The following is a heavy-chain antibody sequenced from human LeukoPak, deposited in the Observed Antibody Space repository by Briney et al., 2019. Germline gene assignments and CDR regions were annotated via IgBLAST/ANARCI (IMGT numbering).Heavy chain of an antibody. CDR2: TYYSGST. Sequence: SETLSLTYTVSGGSISSSSYYWGWIRQPPGKGLEWIGSTYYSGSTYYNPSLKSRVTISVDTSKNQFSLKLTSVTAADTAVCYCARLLAVAGFFDYWGQGTLVTVSS. J-gene: IGHJ4*02. CDR1: GGSISSSSYY. CDR3: ARLLAVAGFFDY. V-gene: IGHV4-39*01. D-gene: IGHD6-19*01.